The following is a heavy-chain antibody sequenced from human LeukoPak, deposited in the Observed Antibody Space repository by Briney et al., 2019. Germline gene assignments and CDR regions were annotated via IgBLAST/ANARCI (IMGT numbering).Heavy chain of an antibody. CDR1: GGTFSSYA. Sequence: SVKVSCKASGGTFSSYAISWVRQAPGQGLEWMGRIIPILGIANYAQKFQGRVTITADKSTSTAYMELSSLRSEDTAVYYCARDEGRYHYDSSGYYPYFDYWGQGTLVTVSS. V-gene: IGHV1-69*04. J-gene: IGHJ4*02. CDR3: ARDEGRYHYDSSGYYPYFDY. D-gene: IGHD3-22*01. CDR2: IIPILGIA.